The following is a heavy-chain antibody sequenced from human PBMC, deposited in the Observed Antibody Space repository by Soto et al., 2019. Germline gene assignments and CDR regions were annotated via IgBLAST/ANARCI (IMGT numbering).Heavy chain of an antibody. Sequence: EVPLLQSGGGSVQPGGSLRLSCVASGFTFSGYAMSWVRQAPGKGLEWVSTISFSGDNTYYADSVKGRFTISRDSSQNTLFLQMTSLRIEDTALYYCVREGLRATTKGPYFDYWGQGTLVTVSS. J-gene: IGHJ4*02. D-gene: IGHD1-26*01. CDR3: VREGLRATTKGPYFDY. CDR2: ISFSGDNT. CDR1: GFTFSGYA. V-gene: IGHV3-23*01.